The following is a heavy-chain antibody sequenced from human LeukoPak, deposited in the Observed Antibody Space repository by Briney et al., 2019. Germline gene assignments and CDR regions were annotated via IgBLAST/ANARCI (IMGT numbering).Heavy chain of an antibody. D-gene: IGHD3-10*01. V-gene: IGHV3-21*01. CDR3: ARGLLLWFGELSLLDAFDI. CDR1: GFTFSSYS. Sequence: PGGSLRLSCAASGFTFSSYSRNWVRQAPGKGLEWVSSISSSSSYIYYADSVKGRFTISRDNAKNSLYLQMNSLRAEDTAVYYCARGLLLWFGELSLLDAFDIWGQGTMVTVSS. J-gene: IGHJ3*02. CDR2: ISSSSSYI.